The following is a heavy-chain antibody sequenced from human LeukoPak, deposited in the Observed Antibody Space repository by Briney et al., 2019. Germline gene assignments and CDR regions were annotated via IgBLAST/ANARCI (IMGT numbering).Heavy chain of an antibody. CDR1: GYGFTSYW. Sequence: GAALQISCKGSGYGFTSYWIGWVRQMPGKGREWMGIIYPGDSDNRYSTSFQGQVTISADKSISTAYRQWSSMEGSDTAMYYCARHNLGGSALGAFDIWGQGTMVTVSS. V-gene: IGHV5-51*01. CDR2: IYPGDSDN. D-gene: IGHD2-15*01. J-gene: IGHJ3*02. CDR3: ARHNLGGSALGAFDI.